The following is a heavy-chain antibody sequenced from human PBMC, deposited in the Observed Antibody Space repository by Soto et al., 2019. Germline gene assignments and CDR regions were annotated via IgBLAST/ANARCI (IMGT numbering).Heavy chain of an antibody. J-gene: IGHJ5*02. Sequence: GASVKVSCKASGYTFTSYGISWVRQAPGQGLEWMGIINPSGGSTSYAQKFQGRVTMTRDTSTSTVYMELSSLRSEDTAVYYCARDGFGNYVRHWFDPWGQGTLVTVSS. CDR2: INPSGGST. CDR3: ARDGFGNYVRHWFDP. CDR1: GYTFTSYG. V-gene: IGHV1-46*03. D-gene: IGHD4-4*01.